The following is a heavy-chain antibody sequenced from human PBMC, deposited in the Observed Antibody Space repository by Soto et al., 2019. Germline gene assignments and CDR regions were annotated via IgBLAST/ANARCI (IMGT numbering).Heavy chain of an antibody. CDR1: GYTFINFA. CDR3: ARDNYGGSNGLDY. Sequence: QVQRVQSGAEVKKPGASVRVSCKASGYTFINFAMHWVRQAPGQRLEWMGWSNPGNGLTKYSQNFQSRVTITWDTSASAASMELSSLRSEDTAVYYCARDNYGGSNGLDYWGQGTLVSVSS. D-gene: IGHD3-16*01. V-gene: IGHV1-3*01. CDR2: SNPGNGLT. J-gene: IGHJ4*02.